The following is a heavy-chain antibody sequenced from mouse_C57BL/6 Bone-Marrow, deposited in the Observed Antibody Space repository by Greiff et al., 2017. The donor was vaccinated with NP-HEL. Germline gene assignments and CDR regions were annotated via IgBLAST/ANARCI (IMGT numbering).Heavy chain of an antibody. CDR2: ISNGGGST. V-gene: IGHV5-12*01. CDR3: ARHRSTGDY. CDR1: GFTFSDYY. D-gene: IGHD1-3*01. Sequence: EVHLVESGGGLVQPGGSLKLSCAASGFTFSDYYMYWVRQTPEKRLEWVAYISNGGGSTYYPDTVKGRFTISRDNAKNTLHLQMSRLKSEDTAMDYCARHRSTGDYWGQGTSVTVSS. J-gene: IGHJ4*01.